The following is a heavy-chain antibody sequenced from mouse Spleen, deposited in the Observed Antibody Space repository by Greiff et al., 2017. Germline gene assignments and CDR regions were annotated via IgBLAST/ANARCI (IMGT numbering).Heavy chain of an antibody. CDR1: GYTFTSYW. CDR2: IDPSDSET. J-gene: IGHJ2*01. V-gene: IGHV1-52*01. CDR3: ARADYDEGYYFDY. D-gene: IGHD2-4*01. Sequence: QVQLKQSGAELARPGASVKLSCKASGYTFTSYWMHWVKQRPIQGLEWIGNIDPSDSETHYNQKFKDKATLTVDKSSSTAYMQLSSLTSEDSAVYYCARADYDEGYYFDYWGQGTTLTVSS.